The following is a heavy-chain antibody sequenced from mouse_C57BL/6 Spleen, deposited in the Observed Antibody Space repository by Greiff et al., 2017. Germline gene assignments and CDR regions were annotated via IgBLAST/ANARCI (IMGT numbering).Heavy chain of an antibody. Sequence: QVQLQQSGAELVKPGASVKISCKASGYTFTDYYINWVKQRPGQGLEWIGKIGPGIGSTYYNGKFKGKATLTADKTSSTAYMQLSSLTSEDSAFYFCARSIILLLRFDYRGQGTTRTGS. CDR2: IGPGIGST. CDR3: ARSIILLLRFDY. CDR1: GYTFTDYY. V-gene: IGHV1-77*01. D-gene: IGHD1-1*01. J-gene: IGHJ2*01.